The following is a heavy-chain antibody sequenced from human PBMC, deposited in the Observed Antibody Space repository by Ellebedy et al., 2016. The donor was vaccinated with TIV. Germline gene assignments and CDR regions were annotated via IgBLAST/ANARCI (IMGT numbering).Heavy chain of an antibody. CDR3: ARADYGDYVGWVDP. V-gene: IGHV4-31*01. D-gene: IGHD4-17*01. CDR1: GGSISSGGYS. CDR2: IYYSGSP. J-gene: IGHJ5*02. Sequence: SETLSLTCTVSGGSISSGGYSWSWIRQHPGKGLEWIGYIYYSGSPYYNPSLKSLVTISVDTSKNQFSLKLSSVTAADTAVYYCARADYGDYVGWVDPWGQGALVTVSS.